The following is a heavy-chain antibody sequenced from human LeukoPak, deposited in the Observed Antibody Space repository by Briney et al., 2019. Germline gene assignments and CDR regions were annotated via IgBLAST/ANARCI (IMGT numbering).Heavy chain of an antibody. Sequence: SGGSLRLSCAASGFTFSRYGMSWVRQAPEKGLEWVSHLSGDGYTTYYADSVKGRFTISRDNSKNTVYLQMNSLRAEDTAIYYCAKRVGNDQGNFDYWGQGTLVTVSS. J-gene: IGHJ4*02. D-gene: IGHD1-26*01. CDR3: AKRVGNDQGNFDY. V-gene: IGHV3-23*01. CDR1: GFTFSRYG. CDR2: LSGDGYTT.